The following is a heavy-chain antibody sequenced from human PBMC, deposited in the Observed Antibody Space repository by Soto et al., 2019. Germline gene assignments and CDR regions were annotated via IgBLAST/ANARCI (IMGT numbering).Heavy chain of an antibody. CDR2: IGTSGTPV. Sequence: QPGGSLRLSCAASGFTFKTYNMNWVRQAPGKGLEWVSYIGTSGTPVYYADSVKGRFTISRDNAKNSLFLQMHSLRDEDTALYFCARDPSPDSSGWYYFDYWGKGTLVTVSS. V-gene: IGHV3-48*02. CDR1: GFTFKTYN. D-gene: IGHD6-19*01. J-gene: IGHJ4*02. CDR3: ARDPSPDSSGWYYFDY.